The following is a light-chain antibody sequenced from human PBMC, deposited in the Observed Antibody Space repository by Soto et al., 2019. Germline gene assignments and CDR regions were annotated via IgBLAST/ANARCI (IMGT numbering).Light chain of an antibody. CDR1: QSVDSY. J-gene: IGKJ5*01. V-gene: IGKV3-11*01. CDR3: QQRDSWPIT. CDR2: GAS. Sequence: EIVLTQSPASLSLSPGERATLSCRASQSVDSYLVWYQQKPGQAPRLLIFGASNRATGIPARFSDSGSGTDFTLTINSLEPHDFAVYYCQQRDSWPITFGQGTRLEIK.